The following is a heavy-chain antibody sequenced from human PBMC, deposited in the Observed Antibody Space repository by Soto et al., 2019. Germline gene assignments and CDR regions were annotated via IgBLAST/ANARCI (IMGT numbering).Heavy chain of an antibody. V-gene: IGHV1-46*01. CDR3: ARDLLPFLVGAPPMPTDY. Sequence: ASVKVSCKASGGTFSSYTISWVRQAPGQGLEWMGIINPSGGSTSYAQKFQGRVTMTRDTSTSTVYMELSSLRSEDTAVYYCARDLLPFLVGAPPMPTDYWGQGTLVTVSS. J-gene: IGHJ4*02. CDR1: GGTFSSYT. D-gene: IGHD1-26*01. CDR2: INPSGGST.